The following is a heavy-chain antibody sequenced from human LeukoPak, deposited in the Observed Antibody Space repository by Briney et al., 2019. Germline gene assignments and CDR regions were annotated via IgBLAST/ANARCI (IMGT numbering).Heavy chain of an antibody. CDR2: ISSSSSYI. V-gene: IGHV3-21*01. Sequence: GGSLRLSCAASGFTFSSYAMHWVRQAPGKGLEWVSSISSSSSYIYYADSVKGRFTISRDNAKNSLYLQMNSLRAEDTAVYYCARGEYYDSSGYRDALDIWGQGTMVTVSS. J-gene: IGHJ3*02. CDR1: GFTFSSYA. D-gene: IGHD3-22*01. CDR3: ARGEYYDSSGYRDALDI.